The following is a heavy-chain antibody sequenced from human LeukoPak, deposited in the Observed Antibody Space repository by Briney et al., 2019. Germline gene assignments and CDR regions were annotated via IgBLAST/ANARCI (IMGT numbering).Heavy chain of an antibody. CDR3: AHSSTSCYSCYYYGMDV. Sequence: SVKVSCKASGGTFSSYAISWVRQAPGQGLEWMGGIIPIFGTANYAQKFQGRVTITADESTSTAYMELSSLRSEDTAVYYCAHSSTSCYSCYYYGMDVWGQGTTVTVSS. CDR1: GGTFSSYA. V-gene: IGHV1-69*13. J-gene: IGHJ6*02. D-gene: IGHD2-2*01. CDR2: IIPIFGTA.